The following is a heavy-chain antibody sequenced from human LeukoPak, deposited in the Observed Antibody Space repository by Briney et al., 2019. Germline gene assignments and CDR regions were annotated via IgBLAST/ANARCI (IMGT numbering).Heavy chain of an antibody. V-gene: IGHV3-30*02. J-gene: IGHJ4*02. D-gene: IGHD6-19*01. CDR1: GFTFSSYG. CDR2: IRHDGSKK. Sequence: GGSLRLSCAASGFTFSSYGMHWVRQAPGKGLEWVAFIRHDGSKKYYADSVKGRFTISRDNSKNTLYLQMNSLRAEDTALYYCARRAVAGTVDYWGQGTLVTVSS. CDR3: ARRAVAGTVDY.